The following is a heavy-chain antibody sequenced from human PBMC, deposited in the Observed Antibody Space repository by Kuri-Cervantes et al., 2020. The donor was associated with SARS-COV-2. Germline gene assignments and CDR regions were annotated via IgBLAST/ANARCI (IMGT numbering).Heavy chain of an antibody. J-gene: IGHJ4*02. CDR1: GYTFTSYA. D-gene: IGHD1-26*01. Sequence: ASVKVSCKASGYTFTSYAMHWVRQAPGQRLEWMGWINAGNGNTKYSQKFQGRVTMATDTSTSTAYMELRSLRSGDTAEYYCARGHSALKRELLPFDYWGQGTLVTVSS. CDR3: ARGHSALKRELLPFDY. V-gene: IGHV1-3*01. CDR2: INAGNGNT.